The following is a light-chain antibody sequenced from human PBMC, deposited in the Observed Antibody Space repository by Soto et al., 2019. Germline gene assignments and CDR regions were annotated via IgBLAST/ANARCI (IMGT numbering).Light chain of an antibody. CDR2: TAS. J-gene: IGKJ4*02. V-gene: IGKV1-12*01. CDR3: NQSNSFPLT. Sequence: DIQMTQSPSSVSASVGDRVTINCRASQGISSWLAWYQQKPGKAPNFLLIHTASSLQSVDPSRFCGSGSVTDFTLTISSRHPEDFATNYCNQSNSFPLTFGGGTKLEIK. CDR1: QGISSW.